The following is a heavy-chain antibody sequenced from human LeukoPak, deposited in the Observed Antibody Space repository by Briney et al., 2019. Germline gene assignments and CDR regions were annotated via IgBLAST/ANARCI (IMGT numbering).Heavy chain of an antibody. CDR3: ARVGEGYSYAKTDY. CDR2: IYYSGST. D-gene: IGHD5-18*01. Sequence: KPSETLSLTCTVSGGSISSYYWSWIRQPPGKGLEWIGYIYYSGSTNYNPSLKSRVTISVDTSKNQFSLKLSSVTAADTAVYYCARVGEGYSYAKTDYWGQGTLVTVSS. CDR1: GGSISSYY. J-gene: IGHJ4*02. V-gene: IGHV4-59*08.